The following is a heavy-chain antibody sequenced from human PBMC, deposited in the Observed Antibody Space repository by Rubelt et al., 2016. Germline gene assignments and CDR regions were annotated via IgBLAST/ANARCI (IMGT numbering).Heavy chain of an antibody. CDR1: GGSFSGCY. CDR2: INHRGST. V-gene: IGHV4-34*01. J-gene: IGHJ4*02. D-gene: IGHD3-22*01. Sequence: QVQLQQWGAGLLKPSETLSLTCAVYGGSFSGCYWSWIRQPPGKGREWIGEINHRGSTNYNPSLKSRVTISVDTSKNQFSLKLSSVTAADTAVYYCARGKEGLGVTMMDYWGQGTLVTVSS. CDR3: ARGKEGLGVTMMDY.